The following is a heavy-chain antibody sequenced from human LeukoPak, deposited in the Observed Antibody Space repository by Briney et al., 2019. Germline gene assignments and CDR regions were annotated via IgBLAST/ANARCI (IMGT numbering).Heavy chain of an antibody. V-gene: IGHV3-23*01. D-gene: IGHD3-22*01. CDR1: GFTFSDYA. CDR2: ISGSGGST. Sequence: GRSLRLSCAASGFTFSDYAIHWVRQAPGKGLEWVSAISGSGGSTYYADSVKGRFTISRDNSKNTLYLQMNSLRAEDTAVYYCQGQTYYYDSSGGMDVWGQGTTVTVSS. J-gene: IGHJ6*02. CDR3: QGQTYYYDSSGGMDV.